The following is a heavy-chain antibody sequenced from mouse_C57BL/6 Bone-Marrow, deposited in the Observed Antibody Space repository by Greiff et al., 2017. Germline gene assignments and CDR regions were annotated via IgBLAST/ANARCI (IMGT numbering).Heavy chain of an antibody. CDR2: IHPYNGGT. V-gene: IGHV1-19*01. CDR1: GYTFTDYY. CDR3: ARTGWDYYDY. Sequence: SGPVLVKPGASVKMSCKASGYTFTDYYMNWVKQSHGKSLEWIGVIHPYNGGTSYNQKFKGKATLTVDKSSSTAYMELNSLTSEDSAVYYCARTGWDYYDYWGQGTTLTVSS. J-gene: IGHJ2*01. D-gene: IGHD4-1*01.